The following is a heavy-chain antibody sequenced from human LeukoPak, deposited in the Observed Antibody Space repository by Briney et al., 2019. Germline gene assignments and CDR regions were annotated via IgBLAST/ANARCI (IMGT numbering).Heavy chain of an antibody. D-gene: IGHD3-9*01. CDR2: INPSGGST. V-gene: IGHV1-46*01. J-gene: IGHJ4*02. CDR3: ARGSRLVYNLLTGKRYFDY. CDR1: GYTFTGYY. Sequence: ASVKVSCKASGYTFTGYYMHWVRQAPGQGLEWMGIINPSGGSTTYAQKFRGRLTMTRDMSTSTVYMELSSLRSEDTAVYYCARGSRLVYNLLTGKRYFDYWGQGTLLTVSS.